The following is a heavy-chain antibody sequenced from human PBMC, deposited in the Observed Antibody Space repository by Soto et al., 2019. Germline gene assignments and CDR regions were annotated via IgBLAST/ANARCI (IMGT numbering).Heavy chain of an antibody. D-gene: IGHD3-3*02. Sequence: PSETLSLTCTVSGGSISSSSYYWGWIRQPPGKGLEWIGSIFYSGSTYYNPSLKSRVTISVDTSKNQFSLRLTSLSPANTAVFSCPCIFVGGSSAFFSYYGMDVWSQGTSFTPSS. CDR3: PCIFVGGSSAFFSYYGMDV. V-gene: IGHV4-39*01. CDR1: GGSISSSSYY. CDR2: IFYSGST. J-gene: IGHJ6*02.